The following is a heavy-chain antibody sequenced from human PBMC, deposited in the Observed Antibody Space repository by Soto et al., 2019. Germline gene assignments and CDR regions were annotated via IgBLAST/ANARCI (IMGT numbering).Heavy chain of an antibody. Sequence: PGESLKISCKGSGYSFTSYWIGWVRQMPGKGLEWMGIIYPGDSDTRYSPSFQGQVTISADKSISTAYLQWSSLKASDTAMYYCARQYYDFWSGYYKEYRPGDAFDIWGQGTMVTVSS. CDR3: ARQYYDFWSGYYKEYRPGDAFDI. V-gene: IGHV5-51*01. D-gene: IGHD3-3*01. CDR1: GYSFTSYW. J-gene: IGHJ3*02. CDR2: IYPGDSDT.